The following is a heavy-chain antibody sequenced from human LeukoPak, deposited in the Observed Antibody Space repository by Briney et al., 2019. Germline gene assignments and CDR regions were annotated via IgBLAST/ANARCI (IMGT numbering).Heavy chain of an antibody. Sequence: GGSLRLSCAASGFTFDDYGMSWVRQAPGKGLEWVSGINWYGGSTGYADSVKGRFTISRDNAKNSLYLQMNSLRAEDTALYYCARNGPAEDYYYYYYMDVWGKGTTVTVSS. CDR1: GFTFDDYG. J-gene: IGHJ6*03. CDR2: INWYGGST. CDR3: ARNGPAEDYYYYYYMDV. D-gene: IGHD2-2*01. V-gene: IGHV3-20*04.